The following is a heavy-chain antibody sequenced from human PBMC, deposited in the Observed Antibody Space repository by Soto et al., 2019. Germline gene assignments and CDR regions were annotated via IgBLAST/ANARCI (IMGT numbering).Heavy chain of an antibody. CDR3: ASDFNYGSGDY. J-gene: IGHJ4*02. Sequence: QVQLVQSGAEEKKPGASVKVSCKASGYTFISYAMYWVRQAPGQRLEWMGWINAGNGNTKYSQKSQGRVTITRDTSASTAYMEXSRLRSEETAVXYCASDFNYGSGDYWGQXTLVTXS. D-gene: IGHD3-10*01. V-gene: IGHV1-3*05. CDR1: GYTFISYA. CDR2: INAGNGNT.